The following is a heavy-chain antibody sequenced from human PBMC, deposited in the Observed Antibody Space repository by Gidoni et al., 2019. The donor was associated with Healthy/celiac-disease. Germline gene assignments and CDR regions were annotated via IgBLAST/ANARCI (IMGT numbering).Heavy chain of an antibody. V-gene: IGHV3-21*01. Sequence: EVQLVESGGGLVKPGGSLRLSCAASGFTFSSYSMNWVRQAPGKGLEWCSSISSSSSYIYYADSVKGRFTISRDNAKNSLYLQMNSLRAEDTAVYYCARDIFYCSGGSCYSGAFDYWGQGTLVTVSS. J-gene: IGHJ4*02. CDR3: ARDIFYCSGGSCYSGAFDY. D-gene: IGHD2-15*01. CDR1: GFTFSSYS. CDR2: ISSSSSYI.